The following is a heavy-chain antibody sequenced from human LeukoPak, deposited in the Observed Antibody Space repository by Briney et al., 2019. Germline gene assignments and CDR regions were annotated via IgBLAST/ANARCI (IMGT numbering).Heavy chain of an antibody. CDR2: IKNKTDGGTT. CDR3: TTEHSNYVRPNWFDP. J-gene: IGHJ5*02. CDR1: GFTFSNAW. Sequence: GGSLRLSCAASGFTFSNAWMSWVRQAPGKGLECVGRIKNKTDGGTTDYAAPVKGRFTISRDDSKNTLHVQMNSLKTEDTAVYYCTTEHSNYVRPNWFDPWGQGTLVTVSS. V-gene: IGHV3-15*01. D-gene: IGHD4-11*01.